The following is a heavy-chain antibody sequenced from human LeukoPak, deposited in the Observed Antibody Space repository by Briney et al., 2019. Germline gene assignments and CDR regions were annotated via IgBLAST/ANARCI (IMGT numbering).Heavy chain of an antibody. CDR1: GFTFSTYS. J-gene: IGHJ5*02. V-gene: IGHV3-48*04. CDR2: IGTDTSTI. CDR3: ARGPPLFDP. Sequence: GGSLRLSCAASGFTFSTYSMNWIRQAPGKGLEWVSYIGTDTSTIYYADSVKGRFTISRDNAKNSLYLQMNSLRAEDTAVYYCARGPPLFDPWGQGTLVTVSS.